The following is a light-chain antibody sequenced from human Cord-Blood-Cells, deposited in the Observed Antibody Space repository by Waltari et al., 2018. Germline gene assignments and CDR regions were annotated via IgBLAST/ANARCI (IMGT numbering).Light chain of an antibody. CDR3: SSYTSSSTWV. Sequence: QSALTQPASVSGSPGQSITTSCTGTSSHVGGYNYVSWYQQHPGKAPKLMIYDVSNRPSGVSNRFSGSKSGNTASPTISGLQAEDEADYYCSSYTSSSTWVFGGGTKLTVL. CDR2: DVS. J-gene: IGLJ3*02. V-gene: IGLV2-14*03. CDR1: SSHVGGYNY.